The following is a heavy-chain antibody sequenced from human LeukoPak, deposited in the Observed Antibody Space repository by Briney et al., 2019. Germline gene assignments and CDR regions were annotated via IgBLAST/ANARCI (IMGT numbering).Heavy chain of an antibody. J-gene: IGHJ4*02. CDR3: ARGADSSSWTGIFDY. D-gene: IGHD6-13*01. V-gene: IGHV4-30-2*01. CDR2: IYHSGST. CDR1: GGSISSGGYS. Sequence: SETLSLTCAVSGGSISSGGYSWSWIRQPPGKGLEWIGYIYHSGSTYYNPSLKSRVTISVDRSKNQFSLKLSSVTAADTAVYYCARGADSSSWTGIFDYWGQGTLVTVSP.